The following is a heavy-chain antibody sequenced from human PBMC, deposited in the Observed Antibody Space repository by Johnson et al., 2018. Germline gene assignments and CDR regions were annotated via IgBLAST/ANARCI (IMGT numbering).Heavy chain of an antibody. D-gene: IGHD6-13*01. CDR2: ISGSGGST. J-gene: IGHJ6*02. Sequence: EVQLVESGGGLVQPGGSLRLSCAASGFTFSSYAMSWVRQAPGKGLEWVSAISGSGGSTYYAYYEDSVKGRFTISRDNSKNTLYLQMNSLRAEDTAVYYCAKELAYHYGMDVWGQGTTVTVSS. CDR3: AKELAYHYGMDV. V-gene: IGHV3-23*04. CDR1: GFTFSSYA.